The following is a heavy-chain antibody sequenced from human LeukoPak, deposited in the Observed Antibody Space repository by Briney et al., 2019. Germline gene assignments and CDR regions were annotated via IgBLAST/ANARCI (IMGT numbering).Heavy chain of an antibody. J-gene: IGHJ6*02. V-gene: IGHV3-23*01. CDR2: ISGSGGST. CDR1: GFTFSSYA. D-gene: IGHD1-1*01. Sequence: GGSLRLSCAASGFTFSSYAMSWVRQAPGMGLEWVSAISGSGGSTYYADSVKGRFTISRDNSKNTLYLQMNSLRAEDTAVYYCARVEPYYYYGMDVWGQGTTVTVSS. CDR3: ARVEPYYYYGMDV.